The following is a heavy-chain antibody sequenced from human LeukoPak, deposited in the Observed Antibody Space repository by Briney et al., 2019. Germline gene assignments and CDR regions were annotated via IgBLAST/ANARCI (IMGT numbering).Heavy chain of an antibody. V-gene: IGHV4-34*01. Sequence: SETLSLTCAVYGGSFSGYYWSWIRQPPGKGLEWIGEINRSGSTNYNPSLKSRVTISVDTSKNQFSLKLSSVTAADTAVYYCARDRAYGSGSYRYYYYYYMDVWGKGTTVTVSS. CDR3: ARDRAYGSGSYRYYYYYYMDV. CDR2: INRSGST. D-gene: IGHD3-10*01. CDR1: GGSFSGYY. J-gene: IGHJ6*03.